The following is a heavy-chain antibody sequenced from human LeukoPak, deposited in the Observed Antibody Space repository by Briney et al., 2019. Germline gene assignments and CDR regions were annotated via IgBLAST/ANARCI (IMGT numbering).Heavy chain of an antibody. CDR1: GFTFSSYA. V-gene: IGHV3-30-3*01. CDR2: ISYDGSNK. CDR3: ARDSDPLVCSGYYCSGTPGPFDI. D-gene: IGHD3-22*01. J-gene: IGHJ3*02. Sequence: GGSLRLSCAASGFTFSSYAMHWVRQAPGKGLEWVAVISYDGSNKYYADSVKGRFTISRDNSKNTLYLQMNSLRAEDTAVYYCARDSDPLVCSGYYCSGTPGPFDIWGQGTMVTVSS.